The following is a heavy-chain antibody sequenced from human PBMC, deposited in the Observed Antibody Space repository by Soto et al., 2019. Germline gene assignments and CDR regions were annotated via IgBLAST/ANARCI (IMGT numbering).Heavy chain of an antibody. Sequence: GGSLRLSCAASGFNVGSNYMSWVRHPPGKGLEWVSISANGGSTYYADSVKGRFTISRDNSKNTLYLQMNSLRAEDTAVYYCAKLTSTVIGVFDYWGQGTLVTVSS. J-gene: IGHJ4*02. CDR2: SANGGST. V-gene: IGHV3-66*04. CDR1: GFNVGSNY. D-gene: IGHD4-4*01. CDR3: AKLTSTVIGVFDY.